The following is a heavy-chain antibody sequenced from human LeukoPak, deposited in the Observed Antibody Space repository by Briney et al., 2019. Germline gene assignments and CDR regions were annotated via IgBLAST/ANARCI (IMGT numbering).Heavy chain of an antibody. D-gene: IGHD3-10*01. Sequence: PGGSLGLSCAASGFTFSSYAMSWVRQVPGKGLEWVSAISGSGGSTYYADSVKGRFTISRDNAKNTLYLQMNSLRAEDTAVYYCARVLNYGFDYWGQGTLVTVSS. V-gene: IGHV3-23*01. CDR3: ARVLNYGFDY. CDR1: GFTFSSYA. CDR2: ISGSGGST. J-gene: IGHJ4*02.